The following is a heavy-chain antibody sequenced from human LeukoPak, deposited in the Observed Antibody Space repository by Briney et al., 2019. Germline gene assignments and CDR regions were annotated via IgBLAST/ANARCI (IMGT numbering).Heavy chain of an antibody. Sequence: ASVKVSCKASGYTFTGYYMHWVRQAPGQGLEWMGWINPNSGNTGYAQKFQGRVTMTRNTSISTAYMELSSLRSEDTAVYYCARGRHGSGNWGQGTLVTVSS. CDR3: ARGRHGSGN. J-gene: IGHJ4*02. V-gene: IGHV1-8*02. CDR1: GYTFTGYY. CDR2: INPNSGNT. D-gene: IGHD3-10*01.